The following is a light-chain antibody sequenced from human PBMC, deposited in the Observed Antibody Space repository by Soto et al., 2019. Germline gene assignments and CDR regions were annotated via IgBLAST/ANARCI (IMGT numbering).Light chain of an antibody. CDR2: GAS. V-gene: IGKV3-20*01. CDR1: QSVSSSY. CDR3: QQYGSSPPT. Sequence: EIVLTQSPGTLSLSPGERATLSCRASQSVSSSYLAWYQQKPGQAPRLLIYGASRRATGIPDRFSGSWSGTDFTLTISRLEPEDFAVYYCQQYGSSPPTFGPGTKVDIQ. J-gene: IGKJ3*01.